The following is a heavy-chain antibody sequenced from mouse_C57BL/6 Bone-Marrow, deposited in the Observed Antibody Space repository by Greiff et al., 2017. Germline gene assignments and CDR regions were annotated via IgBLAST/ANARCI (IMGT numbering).Heavy chain of an antibody. D-gene: IGHD3-2*02. CDR3: ARKAAQATFDY. Sequence: VQGVESGPELVKPGASVKISCKASGYAFSSSWMNWVKQRPGKGLEWIGRIYPGDGDTNYNGKFKGKATLTADKSSSTAYMQLSSLTSEDSAVYFCARKAAQATFDYWGQGTTLTVSS. CDR2: IYPGDGDT. CDR1: GYAFSSSW. V-gene: IGHV1-82*01. J-gene: IGHJ2*01.